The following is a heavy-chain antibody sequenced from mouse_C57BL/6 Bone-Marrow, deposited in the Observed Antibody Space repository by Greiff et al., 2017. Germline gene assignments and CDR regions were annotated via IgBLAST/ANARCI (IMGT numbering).Heavy chain of an antibody. J-gene: IGHJ4*01. CDR1: GYAFSSYW. Sequence: VQLQQSGAELVKPGASVKISCKASGYAFSSYWMNWVKQRPGKGLEWIGQIYPGDGDTNYNGKFKGKATLTADKSSSTAYMQLSSLTSEDSAVYFCARIIRPLAMDYWGQGTSVTVSS. CDR3: ARIIRPLAMDY. V-gene: IGHV1-80*01. CDR2: IYPGDGDT.